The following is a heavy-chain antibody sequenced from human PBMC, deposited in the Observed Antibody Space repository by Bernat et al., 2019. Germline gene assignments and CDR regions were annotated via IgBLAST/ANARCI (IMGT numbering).Heavy chain of an antibody. CDR3: ARGYCSGGSCCSEWLDP. V-gene: IGHV3-53*01. D-gene: IGHD2-15*01. CDR2: IYSGGST. CDR1: GFSVSTSH. J-gene: IGHJ5*02. Sequence: EVQLVESGGGLIQPGGSLRLSCAASGFSVSTSHMTWVRQAPGKGLEWVSVIYSGGSTNHAASVKGRFTISRDNSKNTLYLQMNSLRAEDTAVYYCARGYCSGGSCCSEWLDPWGQGTLVTVSS.